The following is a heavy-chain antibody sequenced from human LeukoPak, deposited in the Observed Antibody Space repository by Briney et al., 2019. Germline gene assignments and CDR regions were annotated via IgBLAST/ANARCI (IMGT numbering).Heavy chain of an antibody. V-gene: IGHV3-7*01. D-gene: IGHD1-26*01. CDR1: GFTFSSYW. CDR3: ATFLGATCFDH. CDR2: IKQDGSVK. Sequence: GGSLRLSCAASGFTFSSYWMSWARQAPGMGLQWVANIKQDGSVKTYVDSVKGRFTISRDNAKNSLYLQMNSLRGEDTAVYYCATFLGATCFDHWGQGTLVSVSS. J-gene: IGHJ4*02.